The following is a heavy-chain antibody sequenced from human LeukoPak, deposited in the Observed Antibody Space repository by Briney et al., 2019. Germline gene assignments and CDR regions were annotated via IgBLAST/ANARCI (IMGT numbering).Heavy chain of an antibody. Sequence: ASVKVSCKASGGTFSSYAISWVRQAPGQGLEWMGGIIPIFGTANYAQKFQGRVTITADESTSTAYMELSSLRSEDTAVYYCARAEVYDYSNYGPYGPWGQGTLVTVSS. CDR1: GGTFSSYA. V-gene: IGHV1-69*13. CDR2: IIPIFGTA. D-gene: IGHD4-11*01. J-gene: IGHJ5*02. CDR3: ARAEVYDYSNYGPYGP.